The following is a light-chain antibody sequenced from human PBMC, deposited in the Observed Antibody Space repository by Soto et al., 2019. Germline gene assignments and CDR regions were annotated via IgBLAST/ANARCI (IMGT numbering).Light chain of an antibody. Sequence: QSVLPQTPSASGAPGQKVVISCSGSDSDVGTNSVNWYQQVPGAAPKLLIYINNKRPAGVPDRFSGSKSGTSASLAISGLRSEDEADYYCAAWDATLPGYVFGSGTKVTVL. CDR2: INN. J-gene: IGLJ1*01. CDR3: AAWDATLPGYV. CDR1: DSDVGTNS. V-gene: IGLV1-44*01.